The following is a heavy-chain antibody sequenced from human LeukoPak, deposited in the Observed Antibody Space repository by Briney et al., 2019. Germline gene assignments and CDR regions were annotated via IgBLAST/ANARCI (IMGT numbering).Heavy chain of an antibody. D-gene: IGHD3-10*01. J-gene: IGHJ4*02. V-gene: IGHV3-23*01. CDR2: ITAIAGDT. CDR1: GFTFSSYA. CDR3: VSKGLQLFGELLD. Sequence: GGSLRLSCGTSGFTFSSYAMSWVRQAPGKVLEWVSLITAIAGDTYYADSVKGRFTISRDNSRNTLYLQMDSLRAEDSAIYYCVSKGLQLFGELLDWGQGTLVTVSS.